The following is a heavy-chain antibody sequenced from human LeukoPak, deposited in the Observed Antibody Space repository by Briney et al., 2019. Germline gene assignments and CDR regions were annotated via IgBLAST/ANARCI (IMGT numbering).Heavy chain of an antibody. J-gene: IGHJ4*02. Sequence: GGSLRLSCAASGFTFSNAWMNWVRQAPGKGLEWVSAISGSGGSTYYADSVKGRFTISRDNSKNTLYLQMNSLRAEDTAVYYCAKGARVGPHYFDYWGQGTLVTVSS. CDR3: AKGARVGPHYFDY. D-gene: IGHD2-2*01. CDR2: ISGSGGST. V-gene: IGHV3-23*01. CDR1: GFTFSNAW.